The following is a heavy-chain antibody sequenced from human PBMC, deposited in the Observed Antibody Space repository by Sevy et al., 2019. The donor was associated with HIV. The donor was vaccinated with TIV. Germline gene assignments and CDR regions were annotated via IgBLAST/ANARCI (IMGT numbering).Heavy chain of an antibody. J-gene: IGHJ6*02. CDR3: AREVHFYSSGFSAGMDV. V-gene: IGHV4-59*11. D-gene: IGHD3-10*01. Sequence: SETLSLTCSVSGVSISSHFWSWIRQPPGKGLEWIGYFYLSGSANYHPSLKSRVTISGDTSKNQCSLKLTSVTAADTVVYYCAREVHFYSSGFSAGMDVWGQGTTVTVSS. CDR2: FYLSGSA. CDR1: GVSISSHF.